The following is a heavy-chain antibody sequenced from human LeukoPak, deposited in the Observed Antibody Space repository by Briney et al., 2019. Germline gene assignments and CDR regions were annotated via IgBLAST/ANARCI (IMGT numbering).Heavy chain of an antibody. CDR1: GFTFSDYY. CDR3: AKRGVVIRVILVGFHREAYYFDS. J-gene: IGHJ4*02. V-gene: IGHV3-11*01. D-gene: IGHD2-21*01. Sequence: GGSLRLSCAASGFTFSDYYMSWIRQAPGKGLEWVSYISSSGSTIYYEDSVKGRFTISRDNAKNSLYLQMNSLRAEDTAVYFCAKRGVVIRVILVGFHREAYYFDSWGQGALVTVSS. CDR2: ISSSGSTI.